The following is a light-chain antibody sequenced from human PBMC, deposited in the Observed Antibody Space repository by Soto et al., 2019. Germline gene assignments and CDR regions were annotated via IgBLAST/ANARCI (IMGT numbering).Light chain of an antibody. CDR1: QSVDSTY. CDR3: QQYGTSPRT. CDR2: GAS. Sequence: EVVLTQSPGTLSLSPGERATLSCRASQSVDSTYLAWYQQKPGQAPRLLIYGASRRATGIPDRFSGGGSGRDFTLTISRLEPEEFAVYYCQQYGTSPRTFGQGTKVEIK. V-gene: IGKV3-20*01. J-gene: IGKJ1*01.